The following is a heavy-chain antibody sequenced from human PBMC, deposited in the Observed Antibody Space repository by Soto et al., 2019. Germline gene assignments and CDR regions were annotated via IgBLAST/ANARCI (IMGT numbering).Heavy chain of an antibody. CDR3: ARVQRPVLRFLEWLLSAFDI. J-gene: IGHJ3*02. V-gene: IGHV3-30-3*01. CDR2: ISYDGSNK. Sequence: GSLRLSCAASGFTFSSYAMHWVRQAPGKGLEWVAVISYDGSNKYYADSVKGRFTISRDNSKNTLYLQMNSLRAEDTAVYYCARVQRPVLRFLEWLLSAFDIWGQGTMVTVSS. D-gene: IGHD3-3*01. CDR1: GFTFSSYA.